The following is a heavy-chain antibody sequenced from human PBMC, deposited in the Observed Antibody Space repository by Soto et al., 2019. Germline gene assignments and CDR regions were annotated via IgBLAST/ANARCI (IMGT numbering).Heavy chain of an antibody. D-gene: IGHD7-27*01. V-gene: IGHV3-30*04. J-gene: IGHJ4*02. Sequence: GGSLRLSCAASGFTFSSYAMHWVRQAPGKGLEWVAVISYDGSNKYYADSVKGRFTISRDNSKNTLYLQMNSLGAEDTAVYYCARLSRIQLTGDLIDYWGQGTLVTVSS. CDR3: ARLSRIQLTGDLIDY. CDR1: GFTFSSYA. CDR2: ISYDGSNK.